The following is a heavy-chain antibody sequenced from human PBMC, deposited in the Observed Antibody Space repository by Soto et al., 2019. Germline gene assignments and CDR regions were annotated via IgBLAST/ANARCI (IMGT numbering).Heavy chain of an antibody. CDR1: GFTFSSYA. Sequence: EVQLLESGGGLVQPGGSLRLSCAASGFTFSSYAMSWVRQAPGKGLEWVSAISGSGGSTYYADSGKGRFTISRDNSKNTLYLQMDSLRAEDTAVDYCAKNMDYEILTGYYDYWGQGTLVTVAS. V-gene: IGHV3-23*01. CDR3: AKNMDYEILTGYYDY. D-gene: IGHD3-9*01. CDR2: ISGSGGST. J-gene: IGHJ4*02.